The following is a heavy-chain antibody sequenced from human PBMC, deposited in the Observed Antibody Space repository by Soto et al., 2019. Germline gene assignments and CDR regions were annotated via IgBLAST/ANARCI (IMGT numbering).Heavy chain of an antibody. V-gene: IGHV3-7*03. CDR3: ARFSITVSGTGRGALFDQ. J-gene: IGHJ4*02. D-gene: IGHD6-19*01. Sequence: GGSLRLSCAASGFTFSIYYMSWVRQAPGKGLEWVANIREDGSENWSVDSVKGRFTISRDNAKNSLSLQMNSLRVEDTAVYYCARFSITVSGTGRGALFDQWGQGALVTVSS. CDR2: IREDGSEN. CDR1: GFTFSIYY.